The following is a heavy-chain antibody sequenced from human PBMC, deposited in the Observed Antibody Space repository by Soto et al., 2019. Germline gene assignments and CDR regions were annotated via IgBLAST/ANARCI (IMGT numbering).Heavy chain of an antibody. CDR1: GYTFTSYA. J-gene: IGHJ6*02. Sequence: QVQLVQSGAEVKKPGASVKVSCKASGYTFTSYAMHWVRQAPGQRLEWMGWINAGNGNTKYSQKFQGRVTITRDTSASTAYMELSSLRSEDTAVYYCAGDWVPAAILSNYYYGMDVWGQGTTVTVSS. CDR3: AGDWVPAAILSNYYYGMDV. V-gene: IGHV1-3*01. D-gene: IGHD2-2*02. CDR2: INAGNGNT.